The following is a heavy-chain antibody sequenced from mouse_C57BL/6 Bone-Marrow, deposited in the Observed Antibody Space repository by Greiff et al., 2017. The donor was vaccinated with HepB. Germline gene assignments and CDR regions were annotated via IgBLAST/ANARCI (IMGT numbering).Heavy chain of an antibody. CDR1: GYTFTDYY. Sequence: QVQLKESGPELVKPGASVKISCKASGYTFTDYYINWVKQRPGQGLEWIGWIYPGSGNTKYNEKFKGKATLTVDTSSSTAYMQLSSLTSEDSAVYFCARGPYYYGSSGYYFDYWGQGTTLTVSS. CDR2: IYPGSGNT. D-gene: IGHD1-1*01. J-gene: IGHJ2*01. V-gene: IGHV1-84*01. CDR3: ARGPYYYGSSGYYFDY.